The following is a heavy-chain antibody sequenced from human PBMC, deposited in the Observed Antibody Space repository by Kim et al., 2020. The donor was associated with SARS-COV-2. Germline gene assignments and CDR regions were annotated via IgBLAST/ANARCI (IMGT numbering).Heavy chain of an antibody. Sequence: GGSLRLSCAASGFTFSSYAMSWVRQAPGKGLEWVSAISGSGGSTYYADSVKGRFTISRDNSKNTLYLQMNSLRAEDTAVYYCAKDLRYNWYAEGYYYYYYGMAVWGQGTTVTVYS. V-gene: IGHV3-23*01. CDR3: AKDLRYNWYAEGYYYYYYGMAV. CDR1: GFTFSSYA. J-gene: IGHJ6*02. D-gene: IGHD1-1*01. CDR2: ISGSGGST.